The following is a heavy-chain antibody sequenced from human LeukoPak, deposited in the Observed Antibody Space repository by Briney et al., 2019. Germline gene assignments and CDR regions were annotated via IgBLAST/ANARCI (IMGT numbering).Heavy chain of an antibody. CDR3: ARDSGGSTVDY. Sequence: PSETLSLTCTVSGGSISSYYWSWIRQHPGKGLEWIGYIYYSGSTYYNPSLKSRVTISVDTSKNQFSLKLSSVTAADTAVYYCARDSGGSTVDYWGQGTLVTVSS. CDR1: GGSISSYY. J-gene: IGHJ4*02. D-gene: IGHD3-10*01. V-gene: IGHV4-59*06. CDR2: IYYSGST.